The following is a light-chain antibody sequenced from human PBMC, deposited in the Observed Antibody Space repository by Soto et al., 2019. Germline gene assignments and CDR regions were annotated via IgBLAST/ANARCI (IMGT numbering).Light chain of an antibody. V-gene: IGLV3-21*02. CDR1: NIAIKS. CDR3: AAWDDTLSGVV. CDR2: DDG. Sequence: SYELTQAPSVSVAPGQTARITCGGNNIAIKSVHWYQQKPGQAPVLVVYDDGDRPSGIPERFSGSNSGTSASLAISGLRSDDEADYYCAAWDDTLSGVVFGGGTKVTVL. J-gene: IGLJ2*01.